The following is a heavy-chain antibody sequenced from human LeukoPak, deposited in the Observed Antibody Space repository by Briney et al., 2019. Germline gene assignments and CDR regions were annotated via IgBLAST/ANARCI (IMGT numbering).Heavy chain of an antibody. CDR1: GGTFSSYA. V-gene: IGHV1-69*13. CDR2: IIPIFGTA. CDR3: ARRAMAQYYFDY. J-gene: IGHJ4*02. D-gene: IGHD5-18*01. Sequence: ASVKVSCKASGGTFSSYAISWVRQAPGQGLEWMGGIIPIFGTANYAQKFQGRVTITADESTSTAYMELSSLRSEDTAVYYCARRAMAQYYFDYWGQGTLVTVSS.